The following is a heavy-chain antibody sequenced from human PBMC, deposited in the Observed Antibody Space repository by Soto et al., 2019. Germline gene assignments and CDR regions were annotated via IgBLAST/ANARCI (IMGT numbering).Heavy chain of an antibody. Sequence: QVQLQESGPGLVKPSQTLSLTCTVSGGSISSGGYYWSWIRQHPGKGLEWIGYIYYSGSTYYNPXLKSRVTISVXXSXTXXSLKLSSVTAADTAVYYCARVYSYYYDSSGYYFDYWGQGTLVTVSS. D-gene: IGHD3-22*01. CDR3: ARVYSYYYDSSGYYFDY. J-gene: IGHJ4*02. CDR1: GGSISSGGYY. CDR2: IYYSGST. V-gene: IGHV4-31*03.